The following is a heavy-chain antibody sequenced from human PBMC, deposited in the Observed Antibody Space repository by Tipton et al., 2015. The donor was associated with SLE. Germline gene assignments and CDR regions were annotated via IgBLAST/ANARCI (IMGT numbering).Heavy chain of an antibody. V-gene: IGHV4-38-2*02. CDR1: GYSINSGYY. Sequence: TLSLTCTVSGYSINSGYYWGWIRQPPGKGLEWIGEIDHSGSTNYNPSLESRVTISIDKSRNQFSLKLNSVTAADTAVYYCAKDYNYDYPDYNWGQGTLVIVSS. D-gene: IGHD4-17*01. CDR2: IDHSGST. J-gene: IGHJ4*02. CDR3: AKDYNYDYPDYN.